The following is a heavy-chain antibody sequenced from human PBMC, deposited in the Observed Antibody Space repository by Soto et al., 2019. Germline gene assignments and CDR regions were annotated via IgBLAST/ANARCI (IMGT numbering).Heavy chain of an antibody. Sequence: QVQLVESGGGVVQPGTSLRLSCAASGFTFSNYGMHWVRQAPGKGLEWVALISHDGSNKYYADSVKGRFTVSRDDSKKTLFLLMNSLRVEDTAVYSCATEGCTKTVCPFDYWAREPWSPSPQ. CDR1: GFTFSNYG. D-gene: IGHD2-8*01. CDR3: ATEGCTKTVCPFDY. J-gene: IGHJ4*02. V-gene: IGHV3-30*03. CDR2: ISHDGSNK.